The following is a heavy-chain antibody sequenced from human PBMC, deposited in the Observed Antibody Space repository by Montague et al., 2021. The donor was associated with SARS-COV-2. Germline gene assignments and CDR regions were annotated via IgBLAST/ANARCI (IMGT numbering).Heavy chain of an antibody. J-gene: IGHJ1*01. CDR2: ISRSSRTI. V-gene: IGHV3-48*04. CDR1: GFTFTDYS. Sequence: SLRLSCAASGFTFTDYSMNWVRQAPGKGLEWVSYISRSSRTIYYADSVKGRITISRDNAKNSLYLQMNSLRAEDTAVYYCADYGDTEPFQHWGQGTLVTVSS. D-gene: IGHD4-17*01. CDR3: ADYGDTEPFQH.